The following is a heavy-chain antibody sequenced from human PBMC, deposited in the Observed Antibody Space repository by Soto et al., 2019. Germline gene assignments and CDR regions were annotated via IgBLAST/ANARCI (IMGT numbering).Heavy chain of an antibody. CDR1: GFTFSRYA. V-gene: IGHV3-30-3*01. Sequence: QVQLVESGGGVVQPGRSLRLSCAASGFTFSRYAVHWVRQAPGKGLEWVAVISYDGSNKYYADSVKGRFTISRDNSKNTLYLQMNRLRAEDTAVYYCARCRIAVAGTLDYWGQGTLVTVSS. J-gene: IGHJ4*02. CDR3: ARCRIAVAGTLDY. D-gene: IGHD6-19*01. CDR2: ISYDGSNK.